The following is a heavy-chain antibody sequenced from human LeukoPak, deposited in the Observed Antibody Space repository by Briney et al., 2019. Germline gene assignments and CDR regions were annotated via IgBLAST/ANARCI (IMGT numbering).Heavy chain of an antibody. D-gene: IGHD3-10*01. Sequence: ASVKVSCKASGYTFTGNYMHWVRQAPGQGLEWMGWINPNSGGTKYAQKFQGRVTMTRDTSISTAYMELSRLRSDDTAVYYCARDLGHGGAFDIWGQGTMVTVSS. V-gene: IGHV1-2*02. CDR1: GYTFTGNY. CDR2: INPNSGGT. J-gene: IGHJ3*02. CDR3: ARDLGHGGAFDI.